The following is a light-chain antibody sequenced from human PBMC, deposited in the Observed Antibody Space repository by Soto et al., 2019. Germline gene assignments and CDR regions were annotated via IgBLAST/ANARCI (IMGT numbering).Light chain of an antibody. CDR2: GAS. Sequence: EIVLTQSPGTLSLSPGERATLSCRASQSVSSSYLAWYQQKPGQAPRLLIYGASSRATGIPDRLSGSGSGIVFALNISRLEPEDFAVYYCQQYGSSGFTFGPGTKVDIK. J-gene: IGKJ3*01. CDR3: QQYGSSGFT. CDR1: QSVSSSY. V-gene: IGKV3-20*01.